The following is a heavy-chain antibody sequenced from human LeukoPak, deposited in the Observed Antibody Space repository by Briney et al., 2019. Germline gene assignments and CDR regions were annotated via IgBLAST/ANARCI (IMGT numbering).Heavy chain of an antibody. CDR1: GGTFSSYA. Sequence: SVKVSCKASGGTFSSYAISWVRQAPGQGLEWMGGIIPIFGTANYAQKFQGRVTITADKSTSTAYMELSSLRSEDTAVYYCARAEPLDYDILTVIWFDPWGQGTLVTVSS. CDR2: IIPIFGTA. D-gene: IGHD3-9*01. CDR3: ARAEPLDYDILTVIWFDP. V-gene: IGHV1-69*06. J-gene: IGHJ5*02.